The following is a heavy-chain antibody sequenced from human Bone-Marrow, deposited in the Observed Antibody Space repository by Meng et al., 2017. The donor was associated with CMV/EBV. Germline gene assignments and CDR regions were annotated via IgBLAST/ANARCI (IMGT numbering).Heavy chain of an antibody. Sequence: GESLKISCAASGFTFSSYAMHWVRQAPGKGLEWVAVISYDGSNKYYADSVKGRFTISRDNSKNTLYLQMNSLRAEDTAVYYCAKRAPTTVTIDYWGQGTRVTVSS. J-gene: IGHJ4*02. CDR3: AKRAPTTVTIDY. D-gene: IGHD4-17*01. CDR2: ISYDGSNK. CDR1: GFTFSSYA. V-gene: IGHV3-30*04.